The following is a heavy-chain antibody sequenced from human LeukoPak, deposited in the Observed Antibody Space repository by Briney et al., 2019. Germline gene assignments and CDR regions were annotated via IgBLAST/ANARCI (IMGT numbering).Heavy chain of an antibody. CDR3: AILTGYYLHNNFDY. D-gene: IGHD3-9*01. CDR2: INPNSGGT. J-gene: IGHJ4*02. Sequence: ASVKVSCKASGYTFTSYGISWVRQAPGQGLEWMGWINPNSGGTNYAQKFQGRVTMTRDTSISTAYMELSRLRSDDTAVYYCAILTGYYLHNNFDYWGQGTLVTVSS. V-gene: IGHV1-2*02. CDR1: GYTFTSYG.